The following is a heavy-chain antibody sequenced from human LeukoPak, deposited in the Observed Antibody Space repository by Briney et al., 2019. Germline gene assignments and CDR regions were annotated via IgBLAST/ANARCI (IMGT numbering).Heavy chain of an antibody. D-gene: IGHD6-13*01. Sequence: GGSLRLSCAASGFTFDDYGMSWVRQAPGKGLEWVSGINWNGGSTGYADSVKGRFTISRDNAKNSLYLQMNSLRAEDTALYYCARVPQYSSSWYIWFDPWGQGTLVTVSS. CDR1: GFTFDDYG. V-gene: IGHV3-20*04. CDR2: INWNGGST. J-gene: IGHJ5*02. CDR3: ARVPQYSSSWYIWFDP.